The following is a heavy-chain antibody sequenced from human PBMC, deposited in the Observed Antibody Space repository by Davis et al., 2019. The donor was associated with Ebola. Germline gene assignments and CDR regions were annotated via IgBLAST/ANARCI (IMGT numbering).Heavy chain of an antibody. CDR2: ISSSSSYI. J-gene: IGHJ6*02. D-gene: IGHD6-6*01. CDR3: ARSSIAARPGYYYGMDV. V-gene: IGHV3-21*01. CDR1: GFRSRDHH. Sequence: GGSLRLSCAASGFRSRDHHMDWVRQAPGKGLEWVSSISSSSSYIYYADSVKGRFTISRDNAKNSLYLQMNSLRAEDTAVYYCARSSIAARPGYYYGMDVWGQGTTVTVSS.